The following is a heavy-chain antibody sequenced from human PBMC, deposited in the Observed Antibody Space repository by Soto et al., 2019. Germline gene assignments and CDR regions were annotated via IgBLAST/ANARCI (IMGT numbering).Heavy chain of an antibody. J-gene: IGHJ4*02. CDR2: IYYSGST. CDR1: GGSISSDTYY. CDR3: ARGAGSGWYDY. V-gene: IGHV4-31*03. D-gene: IGHD6-19*01. Sequence: QVQLQESGPGLVKPSQTLSLTCTVSGGSISSDTYYWSWIRQHPGKGLEWIGYIYYSGSTYYNPYLKSRVTISVDTSKNQFSRKLSSVTAADTAVYYCARGAGSGWYDYWGQGTLVTVSS.